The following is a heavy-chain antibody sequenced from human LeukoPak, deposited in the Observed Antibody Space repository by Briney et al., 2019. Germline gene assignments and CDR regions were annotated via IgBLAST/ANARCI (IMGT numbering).Heavy chain of an antibody. CDR1: GYTFTSYG. CDR3: GRELQNYYYYGMDV. D-gene: IGHD4-4*01. Sequence: ASVKVSCKASGYTFTSYGISWVRQAPGQGLEWMGWISAYNGNTNYAQKLQGRGTMTTDTSTSTAYMELRSLRSDDTAVYYCGRELQNYYYYGMDVWGQGTTVTVSS. V-gene: IGHV1-18*01. CDR2: ISAYNGNT. J-gene: IGHJ6*02.